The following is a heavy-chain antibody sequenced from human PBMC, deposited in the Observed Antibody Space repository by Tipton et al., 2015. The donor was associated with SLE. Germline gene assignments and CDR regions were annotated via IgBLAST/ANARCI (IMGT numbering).Heavy chain of an antibody. CDR2: VTTSGTTT. V-gene: IGHV3-23*01. CDR3: AKAAEVFDY. J-gene: IGHJ4*02. CDR1: GFTFSNYA. Sequence: SLRLSCVASGFTFSNYAMTWVRQAPGKGLEWVSTVTTSGTTTYYADSVRGRFTISRDDSKNTVYLHMTSLRAEDTAVYYCAKAAEVFDYWGQGTLATVSS.